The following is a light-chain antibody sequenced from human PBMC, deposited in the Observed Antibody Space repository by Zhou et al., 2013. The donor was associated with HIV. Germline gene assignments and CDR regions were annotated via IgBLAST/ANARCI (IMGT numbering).Light chain of an antibody. CDR1: KSDVGYYNY. CDR2: DIN. J-gene: IGLJ2*01. CDR3: CSYTTSSTLI. Sequence: QSVLTQPASVSGSLGQSITFSCTGTKSDVGYYNYVSWYQQLPGGAPKLIIYDINERPSGVSSRFSGSKSGNTASLTISSLQADDEADFYCCSYTTSSTLIFGGGTKLTVL. V-gene: IGLV2-14*03.